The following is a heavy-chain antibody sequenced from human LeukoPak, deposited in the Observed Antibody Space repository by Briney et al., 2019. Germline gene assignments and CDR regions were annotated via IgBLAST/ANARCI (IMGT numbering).Heavy chain of an antibody. CDR3: ARMMTFFAP. D-gene: IGHD3-16*01. CDR1: GGSISSGSYY. J-gene: IGHJ5*02. CDR2: IYTSGST. V-gene: IGHV4-61*02. Sequence: PSETLSLTCTVSGGSISSGSYYWSWIRQPAGKGLEWIGRIYTSGSTNYNPSLKSRVTISVYTSKNRFSLKLSSVTAADTAVYYCARMMTFFAPWRQGTLVTVSS.